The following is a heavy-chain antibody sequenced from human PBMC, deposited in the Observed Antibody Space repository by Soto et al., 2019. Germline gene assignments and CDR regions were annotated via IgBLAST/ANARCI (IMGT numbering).Heavy chain of an antibody. CDR1: AYTFTSYG. Sequence: GXSVKVSCKASAYTFTSYGISWVRQAPGQGLEWMGWISAYNGNTNYAQKLQGRVTMTTDTSTSTAYMELRSLRSDDTAVYYCATQGRLGGNYYYGMDVWGQGTTVTVSS. J-gene: IGHJ6*02. D-gene: IGHD1-26*01. V-gene: IGHV1-18*04. CDR3: ATQGRLGGNYYYGMDV. CDR2: ISAYNGNT.